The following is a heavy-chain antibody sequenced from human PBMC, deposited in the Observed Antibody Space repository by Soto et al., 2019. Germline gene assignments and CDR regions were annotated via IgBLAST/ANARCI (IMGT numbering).Heavy chain of an antibody. D-gene: IGHD3-22*01. V-gene: IGHV3-13*01. CDR2: IGTAGDT. J-gene: IGHJ4*02. CDR3: ARGPLTQDYYDSSGPIDY. Sequence: PGGSLRLSCAASGFTFSSYDMHLVRQATGKGLEWVSAIGTAGDTYYPGSVKGRFTISRENAKNSLYLQMNSLRAEDTAVYYCARGPLTQDYYDSSGPIDYWGQGTLVTVSS. CDR1: GFTFSSYD.